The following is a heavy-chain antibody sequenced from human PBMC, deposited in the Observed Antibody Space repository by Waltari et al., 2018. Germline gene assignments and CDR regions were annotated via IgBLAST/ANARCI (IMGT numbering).Heavy chain of an antibody. CDR2: ILPRFATS. Sequence: VQLVQSGAEVKKPGSSVKVSCKASGDTFSNYAITWVRQAPGQGLEWMGGILPRFATSNYAQKFQGRVTITADDSTSTAYMELSSLRSEDTAIYYCARSQVVVIAPLDCWGQGTLVTVSS. D-gene: IGHD2-21*01. J-gene: IGHJ4*02. CDR1: GDTFSNYA. CDR3: ARSQVVVIAPLDC. V-gene: IGHV1-69*01.